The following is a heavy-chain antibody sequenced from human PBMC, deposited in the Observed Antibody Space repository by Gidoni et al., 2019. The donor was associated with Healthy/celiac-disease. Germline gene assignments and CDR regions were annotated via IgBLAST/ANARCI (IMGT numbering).Heavy chain of an antibody. V-gene: IGHV3-30-3*01. CDR1: GFPFSSFA. Sequence: QVQLVESGGGVVQPGRSLRLSCAASGFPFSSFAMHWVRQAPGKGLEWVAVISYDGSNKYYADSVKGRFTISRDNSKNTLYLQMNSLRAEDTAVYYCARDSPLPNGDYDSSAPDAFDIWGQGTMVTVSS. CDR3: ARDSPLPNGDYDSSAPDAFDI. CDR2: ISYDGSNK. J-gene: IGHJ3*02. D-gene: IGHD3-22*01.